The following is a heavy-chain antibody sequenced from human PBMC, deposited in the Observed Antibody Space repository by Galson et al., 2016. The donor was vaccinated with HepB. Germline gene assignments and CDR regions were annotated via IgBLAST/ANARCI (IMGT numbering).Heavy chain of an antibody. Sequence: SLRLSCAASDDFRFSSYNMVWVRQRPGKGLEWVAVVWYDGVKKFYADSVRGRFTISRDNSGNSLSLQMTSLRAEDSGVYYCVGGDVYIPGDVWGQGTTVTVSS. CDR3: VGGDVYIPGDV. V-gene: IGHV3-33*01. J-gene: IGHJ6*02. CDR1: DDFRFSSYN. D-gene: IGHD5-24*01. CDR2: VWYDGVKK.